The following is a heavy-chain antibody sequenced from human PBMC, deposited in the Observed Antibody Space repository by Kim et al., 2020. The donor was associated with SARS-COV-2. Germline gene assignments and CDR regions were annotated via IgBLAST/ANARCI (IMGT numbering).Heavy chain of an antibody. Sequence: GGSLRLSCTASGFRLSDYYVNWVRQAPGKGLVWVGRITHDGTRTSYVDSVKGRLIISRGDGWNRVVLEMKNLTGEDTAGFFCARRWVQDAFDVWGQGTMV. V-gene: IGHV3-74*03. J-gene: IGHJ3*01. CDR2: ITHDGTRT. CDR1: GFRLSDYY. D-gene: IGHD1-26*01. CDR3: ARRWVQDAFDV.